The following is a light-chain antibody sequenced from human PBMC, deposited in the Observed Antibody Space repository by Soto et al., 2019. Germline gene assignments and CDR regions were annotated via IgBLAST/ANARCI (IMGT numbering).Light chain of an antibody. J-gene: IGLJ1*01. CDR3: SSFTSAYTFV. CDR2: EVS. CDR1: SSDIGNYDY. V-gene: IGLV2-14*01. Sequence: QSALTQPASVSGSPGQSITISCTGTSSDIGNYDYVSWYQQHPGKAPKLLLSEVSKRPSGVSDRFSGSKSGNTASLTISGLQTQDEADYYCSSFTSAYTFVFGTGTKVTVL.